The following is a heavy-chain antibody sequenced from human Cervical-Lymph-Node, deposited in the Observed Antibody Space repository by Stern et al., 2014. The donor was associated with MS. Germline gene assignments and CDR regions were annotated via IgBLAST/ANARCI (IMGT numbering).Heavy chain of an antibody. CDR3: ARQRYFDY. CDR2: IFPGGSDI. J-gene: IGHJ4*02. CDR1: GYTFNSYW. V-gene: IGHV5-51*01. Sequence: VQLVESGPEVKRPGESLKISCQASGYTFNSYWIGWVRQMPGKGLVWIAIIFPGGSDIRTSPSFQGQVAISAHKSASPACLQGKNLKATDTAIYYCARQRYFDYLGQGTLVTVSS.